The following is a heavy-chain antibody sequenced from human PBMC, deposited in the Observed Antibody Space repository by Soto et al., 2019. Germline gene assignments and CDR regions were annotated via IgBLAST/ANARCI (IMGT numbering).Heavy chain of an antibody. J-gene: IGHJ4*02. V-gene: IGHV3-30*03. CDR2: ISYDGSNK. Sequence: QVQLVESGGGVVQPGRSLRLSCAASGFTFSSYGMHWVRQAPGKGLEWVAVISYDGSNKYYADSVKGRFTISRDNSKNTLYLQMNSLRAEDTAVYYCAMLYAAVAGTIDYWGQGTLVTVSS. CDR1: GFTFSSYG. CDR3: AMLYAAVAGTIDY. D-gene: IGHD6-19*01.